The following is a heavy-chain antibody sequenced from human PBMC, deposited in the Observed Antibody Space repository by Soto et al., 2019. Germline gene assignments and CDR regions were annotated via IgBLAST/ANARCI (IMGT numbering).Heavy chain of an antibody. V-gene: IGHV1-18*01. CDR3: ARAVVVAATDLEYYYYYYYMDV. J-gene: IGHJ6*03. Sequence: GASVNVSCKASGYTFTSYGISWVRQAPGQGLEWMGWISAYNGNTNYAQKLQGRVTMTTDTSTSTAYMELRSLRSDDTAVYYCARAVVVAATDLEYYYYYYYMDVWGKGTTVTVSS. CDR2: ISAYNGNT. CDR1: GYTFTSYG. D-gene: IGHD2-15*01.